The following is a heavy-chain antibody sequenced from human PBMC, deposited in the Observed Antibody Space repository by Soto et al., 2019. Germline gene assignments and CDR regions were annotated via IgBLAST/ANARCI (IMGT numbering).Heavy chain of an antibody. V-gene: IGHV1-8*02. CDR2: MSPNSGNT. J-gene: IGHJ3*02. CDR3: ARYPYTSYCSDGSCSYDAFDI. Sequence: ASVKVSCKASGYTFTSYGISWVRQAPGQGLEWMGWMSPNSGNTAFAEKFQGRVTMTRDTPISTAYMELSGLTSEDTAVYYCARYPYTSYCSDGSCSYDAFDIWGQGTVVTVSS. CDR1: GYTFTSYG. D-gene: IGHD2-15*01.